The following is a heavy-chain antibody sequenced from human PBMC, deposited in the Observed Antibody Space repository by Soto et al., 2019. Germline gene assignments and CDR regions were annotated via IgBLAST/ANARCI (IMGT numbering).Heavy chain of an antibody. CDR1: GFTFSDYY. D-gene: IGHD3-10*01. V-gene: IGHV3-11*01. CDR2: ISSSGSTI. J-gene: IGHJ6*02. CDR3: ARFGYITMVRPMGSDYYYGMDV. Sequence: GGSLRLSCAASGFTFSDYYMSWIRQAPGKGLEWVSYISSSGSTIYYADSVKGRFTISRDNAKNSLYLQMNSLRAEDTAVYYCARFGYITMVRPMGSDYYYGMDVWGQGTTVTVSS.